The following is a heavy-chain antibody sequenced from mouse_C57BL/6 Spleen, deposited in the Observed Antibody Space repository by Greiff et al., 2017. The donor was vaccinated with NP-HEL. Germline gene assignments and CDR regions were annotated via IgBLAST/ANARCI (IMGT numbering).Heavy chain of an antibody. Sequence: QVQLQQPGAELVKPGASVKLSCKASGYTFTSYWMQWVKQRPGQGLEWIGEIDPSDSYTNYNQKFKGKATLTVDTYSSTAYMQLSSLTSEDSAVYYCASLRLDYWGQGTSVTVSS. D-gene: IGHD1-1*01. V-gene: IGHV1-50*01. CDR1: GYTFTSYW. CDR3: ASLRLDY. J-gene: IGHJ4*01. CDR2: IDPSDSYT.